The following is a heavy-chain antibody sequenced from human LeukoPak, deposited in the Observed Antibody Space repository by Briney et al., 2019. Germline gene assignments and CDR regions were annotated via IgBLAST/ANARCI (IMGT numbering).Heavy chain of an antibody. Sequence: SETLSLTCTVSGGSISSYYWSWIRQPPGKGLEWIGEINHSGSTNYNPSLKSRVTISVDTSKNQFSLKLSSVTAADTAVYYCARSRCCGGSYYAFDYWGQGTLVTVSS. V-gene: IGHV4-34*01. CDR2: INHSGST. CDR3: ARSRCCGGSYYAFDY. CDR1: GGSISSYY. J-gene: IGHJ4*02. D-gene: IGHD1-26*01.